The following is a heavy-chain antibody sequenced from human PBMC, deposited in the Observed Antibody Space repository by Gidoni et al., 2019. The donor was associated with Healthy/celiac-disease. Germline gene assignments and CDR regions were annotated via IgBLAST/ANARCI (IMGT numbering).Heavy chain of an antibody. CDR1: GGSISSSSYY. D-gene: IGHD6-13*01. J-gene: IGHJ4*02. CDR2: IYYSGST. Sequence: QLQLQESGPGLVKPSETLSLTCTVSGGSISSSSYYWGWIRQPPGKGLEWIGSIYYSGSTYYNPSLKSRVTISVDTSKNQFSLKLSSVTAADTAVYYCATQYSSSWDPIDYWGQGTLVTVSS. CDR3: ATQYSSSWDPIDY. V-gene: IGHV4-39*01.